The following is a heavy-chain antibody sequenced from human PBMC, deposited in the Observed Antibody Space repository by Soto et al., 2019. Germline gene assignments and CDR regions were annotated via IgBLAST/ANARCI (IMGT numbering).Heavy chain of an antibody. J-gene: IGHJ6*02. CDR1: GFTFRSYA. D-gene: IGHD5-12*01. Sequence: GGSLRLSCAASGFTFRSYAMHWVRQAPGKGLEWVAVISYDGSNKYYADSVKGGFTISRDNSKNTLYLQMNSLRAEDTAVYYCARDGQPWNYYYGMDVWGQGTTVTVSS. V-gene: IGHV3-30-3*01. CDR3: ARDGQPWNYYYGMDV. CDR2: ISYDGSNK.